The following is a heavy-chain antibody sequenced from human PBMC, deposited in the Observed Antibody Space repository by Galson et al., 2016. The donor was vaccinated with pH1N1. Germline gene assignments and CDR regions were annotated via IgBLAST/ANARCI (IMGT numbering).Heavy chain of an antibody. Sequence: SVKVSCKASGDSFTSFPVSWVRQAPGQGLEWMGAITPISGTPHYAQKFQGRVTITADGSTRTAYMELNSLKSADTAVYYCATKRRRGYSGLEPDYWGQGALVTVTS. J-gene: IGHJ4*02. CDR3: ATKRRRGYSGLEPDY. V-gene: IGHV1-69*13. CDR1: GDSFTSFP. CDR2: ITPISGTP. D-gene: IGHD5-12*01.